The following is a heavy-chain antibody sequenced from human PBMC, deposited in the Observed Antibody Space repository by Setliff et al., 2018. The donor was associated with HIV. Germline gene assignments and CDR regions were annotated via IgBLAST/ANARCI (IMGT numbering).Heavy chain of an antibody. V-gene: IGHV4-39*07. J-gene: IGHJ6*03. CDR2: VSYAGTT. CDR1: GDSSGINY. D-gene: IGHD2-2*02. Sequence: SETLSLTCTVSGDSSGINYWAWIRQPPGKGLEWIGSVSYAGTTYYNPSLGGRVSISLETSKNQFSLNLNSVTAADTAVYYCARDGVSIVVVPAAIHYYYYMDVWGKGTTVTGS. CDR3: ARDGVSIVVVPAAIHYYYYMDV.